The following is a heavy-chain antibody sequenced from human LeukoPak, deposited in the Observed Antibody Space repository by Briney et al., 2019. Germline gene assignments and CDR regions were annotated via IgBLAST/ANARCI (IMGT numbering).Heavy chain of an antibody. V-gene: IGHV1-46*01. CDR1: GYTFTSYY. CDR3: ARERITMVRGANPFDY. Sequence: ASVKVSCKASGYTFTSYYMHWVRQAPGKGLEWMGIINPSGGSTSYAQKFQGRVTMTRDTSTSTVYMELSSLRSEDTAVYYCARERITMVRGANPFDYWGQGTLVTVSS. D-gene: IGHD3-10*01. CDR2: INPSGGST. J-gene: IGHJ4*02.